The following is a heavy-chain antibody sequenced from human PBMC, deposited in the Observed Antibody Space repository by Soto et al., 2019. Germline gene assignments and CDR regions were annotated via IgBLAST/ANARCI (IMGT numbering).Heavy chain of an antibody. Sequence: EVQLVESGGGLVQPGGSLRLSCAASGLSFNIYWMHWVRQVPGKGLVWLARINSDGSHTIYVDSVKGRFTMSRDNAKNTVSLQMDSLRDEDTGVYYCAGGMAGLNVWGQGTTVTVSS. V-gene: IGHV3-74*01. CDR1: GLSFNIYW. J-gene: IGHJ6*02. CDR2: INSDGSHT. CDR3: AGGMAGLNV.